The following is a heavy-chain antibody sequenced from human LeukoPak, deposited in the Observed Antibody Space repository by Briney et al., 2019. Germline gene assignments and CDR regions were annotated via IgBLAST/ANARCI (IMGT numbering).Heavy chain of an antibody. CDR2: ISSSSSTI. D-gene: IGHD5-12*01. CDR3: ARDLSDSGYDYYFDY. CDR1: GFTFSIYG. V-gene: IGHV3-48*01. J-gene: IGHJ4*02. Sequence: GGSLRLSCAASGFTFSIYGMNWVRQAPGKGLECVSYISSSSSTIYYADSVKGRFTISRDNAKNSLYLRMNSLRAEDTAVYYCARDLSDSGYDYYFDYWGQGTLVTVSS.